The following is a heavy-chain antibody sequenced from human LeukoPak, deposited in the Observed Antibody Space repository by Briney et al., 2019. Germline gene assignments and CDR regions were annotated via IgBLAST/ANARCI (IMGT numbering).Heavy chain of an antibody. CDR1: GYTFISYD. V-gene: IGHV1-8*01. Sequence: GASVKVSCKASGYTFISYDINRVRQATGQGLEWMGWMNPNSGDTGYVQKFQGRVTMTRSTSISTAYMELNNLRSEDTAIYYCARGGFGSGSHFDYWGQGTLVTVSS. CDR3: ARGGFGSGSHFDY. D-gene: IGHD3-10*01. J-gene: IGHJ4*02. CDR2: MNPNSGDT.